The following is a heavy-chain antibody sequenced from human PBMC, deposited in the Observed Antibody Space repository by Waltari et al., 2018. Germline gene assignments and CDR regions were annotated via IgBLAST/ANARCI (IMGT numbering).Heavy chain of an antibody. D-gene: IGHD1-26*01. CDR1: GYTFTSYD. CDR2: MNPNSGNT. J-gene: IGHJ4*02. V-gene: IGHV1-8*03. Sequence: QVQLVQSGADVKKHGPSVKVSCKASGYTFTSYDIKWVRRATGQGLEGMGWMNPNSGNTGYAQKFQGRVTITRNTSISTAYMELSSLRSEDTAVYYCARLVGAIDYWGQGTLVTVSS. CDR3: ARLVGAIDY.